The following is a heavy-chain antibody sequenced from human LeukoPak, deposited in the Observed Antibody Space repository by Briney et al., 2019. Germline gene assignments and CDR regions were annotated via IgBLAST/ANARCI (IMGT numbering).Heavy chain of an antibody. D-gene: IGHD1-26*01. V-gene: IGHV1-24*01. J-gene: IGHJ4*02. Sequence: ASVKVSCKVSGYTLTELSMHWVRQAPGKGLEWMGGFDPEDGETIYAQKLQGRVTMTEDTSTDTAYMELSSLRSEDTAVYYCATVVGDYGSSLDYWGQGTLVTVSS. CDR2: FDPEDGET. CDR1: GYTLTELS. CDR3: ATVVGDYGSSLDY.